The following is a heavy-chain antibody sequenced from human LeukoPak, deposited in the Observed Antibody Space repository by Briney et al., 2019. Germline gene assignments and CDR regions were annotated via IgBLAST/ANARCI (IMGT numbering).Heavy chain of an antibody. CDR1: GGSISSYY. CDR2: IYYRGST. CDR3: ARGSSGIIKVFDY. J-gene: IGHJ4*02. Sequence: SETLSLTCTVSGGSISSYYWSWIRQPPGKGLEWIGYIYYRGSTNYNPSLKSRVTISVDTSKNQFSLKLSSVTAADTAVYYCARGSSGIIKVFDYWGQGTLVTVSS. V-gene: IGHV4-59*01. D-gene: IGHD3-22*01.